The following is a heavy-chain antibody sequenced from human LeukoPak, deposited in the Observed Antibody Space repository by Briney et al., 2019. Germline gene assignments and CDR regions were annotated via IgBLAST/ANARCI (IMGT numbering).Heavy chain of an antibody. CDR1: GGSISSYY. CDR2: IYTSGST. V-gene: IGHV4-4*07. CDR3: ARVWWDADAFDI. Sequence: SETLSLTCTVSGGSISSYYWSWLRQPAGKGLEWIGRIYTSGSTNYNPSLNSRVPISVDKSKNQFSLKLSSVTAADTAVYYCARVWWDADAFDIWGQGTMVTVSS. J-gene: IGHJ3*02. D-gene: IGHD2-8*02.